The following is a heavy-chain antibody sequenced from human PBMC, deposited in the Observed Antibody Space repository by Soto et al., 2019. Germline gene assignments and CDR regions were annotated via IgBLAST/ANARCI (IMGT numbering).Heavy chain of an antibody. CDR1: GFTFNSYG. V-gene: IGHV3-33*01. CDR2: IWYDGNTK. Sequence: GGSLRLSCTASGFTFNSYGFNWVRQAPGKGLEWVAVIWYDGNTKYYADSVKGRFTISRDNLRSTVYLQMNSLTVEDTAVYYCARPLVAPVAGPYYYGMDVWGQGTTVTVSS. CDR3: ARPLVAPVAGPYYYGMDV. D-gene: IGHD6-19*01. J-gene: IGHJ6*02.